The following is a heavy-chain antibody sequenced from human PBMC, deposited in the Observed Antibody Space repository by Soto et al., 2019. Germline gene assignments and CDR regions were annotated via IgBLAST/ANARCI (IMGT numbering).Heavy chain of an antibody. D-gene: IGHD6-13*01. V-gene: IGHV1-18*01. Sequence: EASVKVSCKASGYTFTSYGISWVRQAPGQGLEWMGWISAYNGNTNYAQKLQGRVTMTTDTSTSTAYMELRSLRSDDTAVYYCARERDSSSPRDDFDYWGQGTLVTVSS. J-gene: IGHJ4*02. CDR3: ARERDSSSPRDDFDY. CDR1: GYTFTSYG. CDR2: ISAYNGNT.